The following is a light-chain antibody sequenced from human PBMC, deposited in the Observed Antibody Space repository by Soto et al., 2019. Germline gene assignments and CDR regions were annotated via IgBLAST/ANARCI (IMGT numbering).Light chain of an antibody. CDR2: ANS. Sequence: QPVLTQPPSVSGAPGQRVTISCTGSSSYIGAGYDVHWYQQLPGTAPKLLIYANSNRPSGVPDRFSGSKSGTSASLAITGLQAEDEADYYCQSYDSSLSGWVFGGGTKLT. J-gene: IGLJ3*02. CDR1: SSYIGAGYD. V-gene: IGLV1-40*01. CDR3: QSYDSSLSGWV.